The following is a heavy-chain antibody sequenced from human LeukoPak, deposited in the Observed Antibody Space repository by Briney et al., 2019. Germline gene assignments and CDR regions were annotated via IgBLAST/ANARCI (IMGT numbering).Heavy chain of an antibody. V-gene: IGHV3-30*18. CDR2: ISYDGSNK. CDR3: AKDGDWLSYYFDY. CDR1: GFTFSSYG. Sequence: TGGSLRLSCAASGFTFSSYGMHWVRQAPGKGLEWVAVISYDGSNKYYADSVKGRFTISRDNSKNTLYLQMNSLRAEDTAVYYCAKDGDWLSYYFDYWGQGTLVTVSS. J-gene: IGHJ4*02. D-gene: IGHD3-9*01.